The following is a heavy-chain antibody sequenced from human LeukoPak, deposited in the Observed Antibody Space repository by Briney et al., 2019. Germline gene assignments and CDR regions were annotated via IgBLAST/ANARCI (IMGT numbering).Heavy chain of an antibody. D-gene: IGHD5-12*01. CDR3: AKESRGYSGYDGTFDY. CDR1: GFTFSSYA. Sequence: PGGSLRLSCAASGFTFSSYAMSWVRQAPGKGLEWVSAISGSGGSTHYADSVKGRFTISRDNSKNTLYLQMNSLRAEDTAVYYCAKESRGYSGYDGTFDYWGQGTLVTVSS. J-gene: IGHJ4*02. V-gene: IGHV3-23*01. CDR2: ISGSGGST.